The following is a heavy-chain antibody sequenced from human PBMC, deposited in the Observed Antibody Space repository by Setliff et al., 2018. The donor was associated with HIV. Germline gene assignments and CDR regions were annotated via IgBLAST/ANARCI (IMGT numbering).Heavy chain of an antibody. CDR3: ARDVDYTDAFDI. CDR1: GYTFTSYG. V-gene: IGHV1-18*01. D-gene: IGHD4-4*01. CDR2: ISAYSGNT. Sequence: GASVKVSCKASGYTFTSYGISWVRQAPGQGLEWMGWISAYSGNTSYAQKLQGRVTMTTDTSTSTAYMEPRSLRSDDTAVYYCARDVDYTDAFDIWGQGTMVTVSS. J-gene: IGHJ3*02.